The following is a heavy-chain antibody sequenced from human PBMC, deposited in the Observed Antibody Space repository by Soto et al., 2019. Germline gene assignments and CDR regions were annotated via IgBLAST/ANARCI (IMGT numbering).Heavy chain of an antibody. CDR2: IWYDGSNK. Sequence: GGSLRLSCAASGFTFSSYGMHWVRQAPGKGLEWVAVIWYDGSNKYYADSVKGRFTISRDNSKNTLYLQMNSLRAEDTAVYYWARDFTDWDPTGPEFDPWGQGTRVTASS. CDR1: GFTFSSYG. J-gene: IGHJ5*02. V-gene: IGHV3-33*01. D-gene: IGHD3-9*01. CDR3: ARDFTDWDPTGPEFDP.